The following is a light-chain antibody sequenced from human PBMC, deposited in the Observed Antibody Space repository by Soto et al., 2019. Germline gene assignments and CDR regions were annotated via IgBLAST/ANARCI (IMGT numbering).Light chain of an antibody. CDR1: SSDIGTYNY. Sequence: QSVLTQPASVSGSPGQSITISCTGTSSDIGTYNYVSWYQQHPGKAPKLIIFEVSDRPSGVSNRFSGSKSDNTASLSISGLQADDEADYYCTSYTTSSPYVFGTGTKLTVL. J-gene: IGLJ1*01. V-gene: IGLV2-14*01. CDR3: TSYTTSSPYV. CDR2: EVS.